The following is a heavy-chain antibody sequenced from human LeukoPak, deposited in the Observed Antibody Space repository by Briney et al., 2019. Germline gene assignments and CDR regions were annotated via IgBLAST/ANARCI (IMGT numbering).Heavy chain of an antibody. Sequence: ASVKVSCKASGYTFTSYYIHWVRQAPGQGLEWMGIINPSGGSTSYAQNFQGRVTMTRDMSTSTVYMELSSLRSEDTAVYYCARGTVVVIASYYYHCMDVWGKGTTVTVSS. CDR2: INPSGGST. CDR3: ARGTVVVIASYYYHCMDV. CDR1: GYTFTSYY. D-gene: IGHD2-15*01. V-gene: IGHV1-46*01. J-gene: IGHJ6*03.